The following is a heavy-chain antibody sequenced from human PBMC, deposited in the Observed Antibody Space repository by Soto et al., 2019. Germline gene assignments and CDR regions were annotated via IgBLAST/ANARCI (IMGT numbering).Heavy chain of an antibody. CDR1: GGSISSYY. V-gene: IGHV4-59*01. CDR2: IYYSGST. J-gene: IGHJ6*02. Sequence: SETLSLTCTVSGGSISSYYWSWIRQPPGKGLEWIGYIYYSGSTDYNPSLKSRVTISVDTSKNQFSLKLSSVTAADTAVYYCARGKGGSSSGYYYYGMDVWGQGTTVTVSS. CDR3: ARGKGGSSSGYYYYGMDV. D-gene: IGHD6-6*01.